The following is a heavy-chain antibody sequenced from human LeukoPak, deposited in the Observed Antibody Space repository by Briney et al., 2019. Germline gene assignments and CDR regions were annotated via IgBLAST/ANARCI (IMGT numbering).Heavy chain of an antibody. Sequence: GGSLRLSCAASGFTFSSYGMHWVRQAPGKGLEWVAVISYDGSNKYYADSVKGRFTISRDNSKNTLYLQMNSLRAEDTAVYYCAKNLAAEYWGQGTLVTVSS. CDR1: GFTFSSYG. J-gene: IGHJ4*02. CDR3: AKNLAAEY. D-gene: IGHD6-25*01. CDR2: ISYDGSNK. V-gene: IGHV3-30*18.